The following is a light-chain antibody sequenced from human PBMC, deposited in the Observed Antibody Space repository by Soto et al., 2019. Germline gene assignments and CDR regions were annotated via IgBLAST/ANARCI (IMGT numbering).Light chain of an antibody. V-gene: IGKV3-20*01. Sequence: EIVLTQSPGTLSLSPGERATLSCRASQSITSSYLTWCQQKPGQAPRLLIYGASRRATDIPDRFSGSGSGTDFTLTISRLEPEDFAVYYCQLYDSSSYTFGQGTKLEIK. CDR1: QSITSSY. CDR2: GAS. CDR3: QLYDSSSYT. J-gene: IGKJ2*01.